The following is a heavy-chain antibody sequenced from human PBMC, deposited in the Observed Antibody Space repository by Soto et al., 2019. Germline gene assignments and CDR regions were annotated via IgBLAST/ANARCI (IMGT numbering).Heavy chain of an antibody. Sequence: GGSLRLSCATSGFTFGDYWMHWVRQAPGKGLEWVANIKEDGSEKHYVDSVKGRFTISRDNAKNSLYLQMNSLRVEDTAVYFCSRDVVVGAKALNYWGQGALVTSPQ. V-gene: IGHV3-7*01. D-gene: IGHD2-15*01. CDR1: GFTFGDYW. CDR2: IKEDGSEK. J-gene: IGHJ4*02. CDR3: SRDVVVGAKALNY.